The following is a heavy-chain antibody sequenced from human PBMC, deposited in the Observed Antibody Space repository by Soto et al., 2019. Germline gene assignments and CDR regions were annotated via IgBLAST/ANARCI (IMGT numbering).Heavy chain of an antibody. D-gene: IGHD1-7*01. CDR3: ARRGLELLFSVSMDV. CDR2: IMPIFGTA. J-gene: IGHJ6*02. Sequence: QVQLVQSGAEVKKPGSSVKVSCKASGGTFSSYAISWVRQAPGQGLEWMGGIMPIFGTANYAQKFQGRVTSTAEESTSTAHMELSSLRSEDTAVYYCARRGLELLFSVSMDVWGQGTTVPVSS. CDR1: GGTFSSYA. V-gene: IGHV1-69*01.